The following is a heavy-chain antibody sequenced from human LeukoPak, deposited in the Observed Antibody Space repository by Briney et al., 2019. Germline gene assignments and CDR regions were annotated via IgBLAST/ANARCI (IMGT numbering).Heavy chain of an antibody. Sequence: SETLSLTCTVSGGSTSSYYWSWIRQPPGRGLEWIGYIYYSGSTNYNPSLKSRVTISVDTSKNQFSLKLSSVTAADTAVYYCARVSGYENFDYWGQGTLVTVSS. CDR3: ARVSGYENFDY. D-gene: IGHD5-12*01. CDR1: GGSTSSYY. V-gene: IGHV4-59*01. J-gene: IGHJ4*02. CDR2: IYYSGST.